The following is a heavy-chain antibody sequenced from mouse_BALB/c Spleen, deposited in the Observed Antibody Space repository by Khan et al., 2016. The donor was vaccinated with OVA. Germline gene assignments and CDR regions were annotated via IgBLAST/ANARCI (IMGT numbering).Heavy chain of an antibody. V-gene: IGHV14-3*02. Sequence: VQLQQSGAELVQPGASVKLSCAASGFYIKDTYIHWVKQRPEKGLEWIGRIDPANGYTIYDPNFQGKATITVDTSSNTAYLHLNSLPSEDTVVYYCSSSLVRYAMDYWGQGSSVTVSS. CDR2: IDPANGYT. CDR1: GFYIKDTY. J-gene: IGHJ4*01. D-gene: IGHD2-12*01. CDR3: SSSLVRYAMDY.